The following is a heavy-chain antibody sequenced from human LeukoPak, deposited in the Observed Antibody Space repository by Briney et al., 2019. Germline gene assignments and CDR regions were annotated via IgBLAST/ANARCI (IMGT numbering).Heavy chain of an antibody. D-gene: IGHD5-12*01. Sequence: HPGGSLRLSCAASGFTFSNYWMTWVRQAPGKGLEWVAHINQDGSEEHYMDSVKARFTISRDNAKNPLSLQMNSLRAEDTAVYYCVRDGGVSGYDLLDYWGRGTLVTVSS. J-gene: IGHJ4*02. CDR1: GFTFSNYW. V-gene: IGHV3-7*01. CDR2: INQDGSEE. CDR3: VRDGGVSGYDLLDY.